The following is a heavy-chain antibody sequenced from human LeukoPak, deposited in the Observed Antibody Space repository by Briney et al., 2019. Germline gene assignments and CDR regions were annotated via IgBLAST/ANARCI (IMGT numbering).Heavy chain of an antibody. CDR3: ARASVDSSGFWINTSDY. V-gene: IGHV3-53*01. D-gene: IGHD3-22*01. J-gene: IGHJ4*02. Sequence: GGSLRLSCAASGFTVSSSYMSWVRQAPGKGLEWVSVIYTGGNTYYADSVKGRFTISRDNSKNTLYLQMNSLRAEDTAVYYCARASVDSSGFWINTSDYWGQGTLVTVSS. CDR1: GFTVSSSY. CDR2: IYTGGNT.